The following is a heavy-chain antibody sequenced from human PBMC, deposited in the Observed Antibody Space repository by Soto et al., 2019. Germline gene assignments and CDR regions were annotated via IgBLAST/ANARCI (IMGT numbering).Heavy chain of an antibody. J-gene: IGHJ4*02. CDR3: SHSMVGVPFDY. CDR2: IYWDDDK. V-gene: IGHV2-5*02. D-gene: IGHD1-26*01. Sequence: QITLKESGPTLVKPTQTLTLTCTFSGFSLSTSGVGVGWIRQPPGKALEWLALIYWDDDKRYSPSLKSRLTITKDTSKNQVGRTMTNMDPVDTATYYCSHSMVGVPFDYWGQGTLVTVSS. CDR1: GFSLSTSGVG.